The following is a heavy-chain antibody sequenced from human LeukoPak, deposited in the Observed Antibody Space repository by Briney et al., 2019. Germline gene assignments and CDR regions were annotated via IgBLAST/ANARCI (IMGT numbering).Heavy chain of an antibody. J-gene: IGHJ4*02. V-gene: IGHV1-69*13. D-gene: IGHD4-17*01. Sequence: SVKVSRKASGGTFSSYAISWVRQAPGQGLEWMGGIIPIFGTANYAQKFQGRVTITADESTSTAYMELSSLRSEDTAVYYCARAPTTVTTLFYYWGQGTLVTVSS. CDR1: GGTFSSYA. CDR2: IIPIFGTA. CDR3: ARAPTTVTTLFYY.